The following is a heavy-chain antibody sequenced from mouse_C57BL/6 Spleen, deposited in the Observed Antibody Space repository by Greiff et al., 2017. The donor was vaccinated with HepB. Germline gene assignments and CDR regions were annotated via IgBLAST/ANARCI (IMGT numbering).Heavy chain of an antibody. CDR1: GYAFTNYL. CDR3: ARDDDAGMDYYAMDY. CDR2: INPGSGGT. D-gene: IGHD2-3*01. V-gene: IGHV1-54*01. Sequence: VQLQQSGAELVRPGTSVKVSCKASGYAFTNYLKEWVKQRPGQGLEWIGVINPGSGGTNYNEKFKGKATLTADKSSSTAYMQLSSLTSEDSAVYFCARDDDAGMDYYAMDYWGQGTSVTVSS. J-gene: IGHJ4*01.